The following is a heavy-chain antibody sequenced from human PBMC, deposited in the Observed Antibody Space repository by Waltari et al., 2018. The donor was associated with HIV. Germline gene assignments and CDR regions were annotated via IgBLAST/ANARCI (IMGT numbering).Heavy chain of an antibody. Sequence: QVQLMESGGGAVQPGRSLRISCEASGFTFSSFGMHWVRQAPGKGLGWVAVISDDGNNKYYADSVKGRFTIARDNPKNTLDLYMNDLRLEDTALYCCARGVLGAITGYVHQWGQGTLVTVSS. D-gene: IGHD1-26*01. CDR3: ARGVLGAITGYVHQ. V-gene: IGHV3-30*03. CDR1: GFTFSSFG. J-gene: IGHJ1*01. CDR2: ISDDGNNK.